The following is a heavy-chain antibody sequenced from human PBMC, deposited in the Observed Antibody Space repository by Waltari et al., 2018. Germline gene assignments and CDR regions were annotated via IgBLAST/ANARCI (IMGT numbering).Heavy chain of an antibody. CDR3: VTGLTTVTAKDYFDH. Sequence: EVQLVESGGGSVQPGGSLSLSCAASGVTFSNYWMNWVRKATGKGLGWVANIKQDGREKKEVDSVEGRVSISRDNAQNSLYLQMNSLRAEDTAIYYCVTGLTTVTAKDYFDHWGQGALVTVS. CDR2: IKQDGREK. CDR1: GVTFSNYW. V-gene: IGHV3-7*01. J-gene: IGHJ4*02. D-gene: IGHD4-17*01.